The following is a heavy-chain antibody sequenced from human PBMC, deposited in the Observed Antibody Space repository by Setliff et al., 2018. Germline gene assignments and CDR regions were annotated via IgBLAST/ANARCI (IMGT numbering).Heavy chain of an antibody. D-gene: IGHD2-15*01. CDR2: IKQDGSEK. J-gene: IGHJ5*02. CDR3: ARALRGYCSGGSCYNWFDP. Sequence: GGSLRLSCAASGFTFSRYWMSWVRQAPGKGLEWVANIKQDGSEKYYVDSVKGRFTISRDNAKNSLYLQMNSLRAEDTAVYYCARALRGYCSGGSCYNWFDPWGQGTLVTVSS. CDR1: GFTFSRYW. V-gene: IGHV3-7*01.